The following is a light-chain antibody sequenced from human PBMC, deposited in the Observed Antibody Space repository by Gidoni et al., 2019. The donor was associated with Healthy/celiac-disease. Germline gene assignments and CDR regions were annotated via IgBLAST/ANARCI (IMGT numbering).Light chain of an antibody. CDR2: AAS. CDR3: QQSYSTPRS. Sequence: DIQMTQSPSSLSASVGDRVTITCRASQRISSYLNWYQPKPGKAPKLLIYAASSLQSGVPSRFSGSGSGTDFTLTISSLQPEDFATYYCQQSYSTPRSFGQGTKLEIK. V-gene: IGKV1-39*01. CDR1: QRISSY. J-gene: IGKJ2*03.